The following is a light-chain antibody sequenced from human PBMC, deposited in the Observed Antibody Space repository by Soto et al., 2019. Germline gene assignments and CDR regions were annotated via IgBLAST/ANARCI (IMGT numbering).Light chain of an antibody. CDR2: EVT. J-gene: IGLJ2*01. CDR1: SSDVGGYNY. V-gene: IGLV2-14*01. CDR3: SSYTSSRTVL. Sequence: QSALTQPASVSGSLGQSITISCTGTSSDVGGYNYVSWYQQHPGNDPKVVIFEVTKRPSGVSSRFSGSKSGNTASLTVSGLQAEDEGDYYCSSYTSSRTVLFGGGTKLTVL.